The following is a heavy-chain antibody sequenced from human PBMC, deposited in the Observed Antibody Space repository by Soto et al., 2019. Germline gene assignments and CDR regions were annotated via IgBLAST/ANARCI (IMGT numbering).Heavy chain of an antibody. Sequence: QVQLVESGGGVVQPGRSLRLSCEASGFTVSSYGMHWVRQAQGKGLEWVAVISYDGSNKYYADSVKGRFTISRDNSKNTLYLQMNSLRAEDTAVYYCAKGGSSGWYYFDYWGQGTLVTVSS. CDR2: ISYDGSNK. J-gene: IGHJ4*02. CDR1: GFTVSSYG. D-gene: IGHD6-19*01. V-gene: IGHV3-30*18. CDR3: AKGGSSGWYYFDY.